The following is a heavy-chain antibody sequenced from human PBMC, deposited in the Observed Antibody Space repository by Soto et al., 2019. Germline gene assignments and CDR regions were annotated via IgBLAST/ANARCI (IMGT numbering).Heavy chain of an antibody. D-gene: IGHD2-15*01. Sequence: QPGTEQKKPGPSVKFSCRFLEATSRSYVISWVHRAPGQGLKWVGEITPMFDTTDYAQKLQGRVIITADESTRTAYMELRNLRSEDTAVYYCTRVVVVRGATSFYYQYGMDVWGQGTTVTVS. CDR3: TRVVVVRGATSFYYQYGMDV. CDR2: ITPMFDTT. J-gene: IGHJ6*02. CDR1: EATSRSYV. V-gene: IGHV1-69*01.